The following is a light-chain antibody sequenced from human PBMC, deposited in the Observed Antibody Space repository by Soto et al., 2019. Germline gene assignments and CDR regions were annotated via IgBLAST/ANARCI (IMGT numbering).Light chain of an antibody. CDR1: SSDVGGYNY. V-gene: IGLV2-14*01. J-gene: IGLJ1*01. Sequence: QSALTQPASVSGSPGQSITISCTGTSSDVGGYNYVSWYQQHPGKAPKLLPYEVTVRPSGVSNRFSGSKSGNTASLTISGIQAEDEADYYFSSYTSNILYVFGTGTKLTVL. CDR2: EVT. CDR3: SSYTSNILYV.